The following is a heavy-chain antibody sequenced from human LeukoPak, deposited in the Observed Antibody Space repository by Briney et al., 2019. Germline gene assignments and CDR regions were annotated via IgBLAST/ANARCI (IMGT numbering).Heavy chain of an antibody. CDR3: TTGTVMVLGSYYSDY. D-gene: IGHD3-10*01. J-gene: IGHJ4*02. V-gene: IGHV3-15*01. CDR1: GFTFSNAW. Sequence: GGSLRLSCAASGFTFSNAWMSWVRQAPGKGLEWVGRIKSKTDGGTTDYAAPVKGRFTISRDDSKNTLYLQMNSLKTEDTAVYYCTTGTVMVLGSYYSDYWGQGTLVTVSS. CDR2: IKSKTDGGTT.